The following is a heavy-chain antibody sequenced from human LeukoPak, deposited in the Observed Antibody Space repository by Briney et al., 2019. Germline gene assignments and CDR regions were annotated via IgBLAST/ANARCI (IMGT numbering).Heavy chain of an antibody. CDR2: IIPIFGTA. CDR3: ARERYYYYYMDV. Sequence: SVKVSCKASGGTFSSYAISWVRQAPGQGLEWMGGIIPIFGTANYAQKFQGSVTITADESTSTAYMELSSLRSEDTAVYYCARERYYYYYMDVWGKGTTVTISS. CDR1: GGTFSSYA. V-gene: IGHV1-69*01. J-gene: IGHJ6*03.